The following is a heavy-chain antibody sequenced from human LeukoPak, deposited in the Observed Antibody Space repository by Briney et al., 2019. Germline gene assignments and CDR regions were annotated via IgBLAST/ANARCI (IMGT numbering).Heavy chain of an antibody. V-gene: IGHV4-38-2*01. CDR3: ARGNYDILTGYYNAFDI. CDR1: GYSISSGYY. J-gene: IGHJ3*02. D-gene: IGHD3-9*01. Sequence: SETLSLTCAVSGYSISSGYYWGWIRQPPGKGLEWIGSIYHSGNTNYNPSLKSRVTISVDTSKNQFSLKLNSVTAADMAVYYCARGNYDILTGYYNAFDIWGQGTMVTVSS. CDR2: IYHSGNT.